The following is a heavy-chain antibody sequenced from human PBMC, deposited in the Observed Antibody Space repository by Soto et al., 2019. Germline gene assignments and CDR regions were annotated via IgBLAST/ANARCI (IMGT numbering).Heavy chain of an antibody. J-gene: IGHJ3*02. CDR1: GGTFSSYT. CDR2: IIPILGIA. Sequence: QVQLVQSGAEVKKPGSSVKVSCKASGGTFSSYTISWVRQAPGQGLEWMGRIIPILGIANYAQKFQGRVTITADKSTSTAYMELSSLRSEDTAVYYCARAFTGYCSGGSCYSVAFDIWGQGTMVTVSS. CDR3: ARAFTGYCSGGSCYSVAFDI. D-gene: IGHD2-15*01. V-gene: IGHV1-69*02.